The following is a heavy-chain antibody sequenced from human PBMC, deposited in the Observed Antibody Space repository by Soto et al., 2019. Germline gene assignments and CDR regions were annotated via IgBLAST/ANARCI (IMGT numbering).Heavy chain of an antibody. CDR2: IWYDGSNK. J-gene: IGHJ4*02. CDR3: AAATTWNFHFHY. V-gene: IGHV3-33*01. CDR1: GFTISTHG. Sequence: QVQLVESGGGVVQPGTSLRLPCAASGFTISTHGMNWARQAPGKGLAWVANIWYDGSNKFYADSVKGRFTISKDNSKNTLYVEMNSLRAEDTAVYYCAAATTWNFHFHYWGQGTQVTFSS. D-gene: IGHD1-7*01.